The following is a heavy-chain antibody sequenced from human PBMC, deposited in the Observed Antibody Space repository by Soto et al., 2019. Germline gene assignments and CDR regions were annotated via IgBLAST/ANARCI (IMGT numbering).Heavy chain of an antibody. J-gene: IGHJ6*01. Sequence: QVQLVESGGGVVQPGRSLRLSCAASGFTFSSYGMHWVRQAPGKGLEWVAVISYDGSNKYYADSVKGRFTISRDNSKNTLYLQMNSLRAEDTAVYYCAKDGPSKTGYSSSWYSYYYYGMDVW. CDR3: AKDGPSKTGYSSSWYSYYYYGMDV. V-gene: IGHV3-30*18. CDR2: ISYDGSNK. D-gene: IGHD6-13*01. CDR1: GFTFSSYG.